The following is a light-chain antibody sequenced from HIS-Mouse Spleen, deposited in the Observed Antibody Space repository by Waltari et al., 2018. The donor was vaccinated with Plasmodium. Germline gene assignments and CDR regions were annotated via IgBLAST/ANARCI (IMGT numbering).Light chain of an antibody. J-gene: IGKJ2*01. V-gene: IGKV1-33*01. Sequence: DIKMTKSPSSLSASVGDRVTITCQASQDISNYLNWYQQKPGKAPKLLIYDASNLETGVPSRFSGSGSGTDFTFTISSLQPEDIATYYCQQYDNLPPYTFGQGTKLEIK. CDR2: DAS. CDR1: QDISNY. CDR3: QQYDNLPPYT.